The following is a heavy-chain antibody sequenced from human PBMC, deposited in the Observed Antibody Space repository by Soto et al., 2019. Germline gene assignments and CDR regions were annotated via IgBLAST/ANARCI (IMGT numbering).Heavy chain of an antibody. CDR3: ARIPIVVVVAATASYYGMDV. Sequence: PSETLSLTCTVSGVSIGSYYGSWIRQPPGKGLEWIGYIYYSGSTNYNPSLKSRVTISVDTSKNQFSLKLSSVTAADTAVYYCARIPIVVVVAATASYYGMDVWGQGTTVTVSS. D-gene: IGHD2-15*01. CDR1: GVSIGSYY. CDR2: IYYSGST. J-gene: IGHJ6*02. V-gene: IGHV4-59*08.